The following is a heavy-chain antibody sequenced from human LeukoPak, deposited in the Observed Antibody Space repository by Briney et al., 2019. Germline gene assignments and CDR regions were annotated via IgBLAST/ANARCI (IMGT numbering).Heavy chain of an antibody. V-gene: IGHV3-7*01. J-gene: IGHJ4*02. D-gene: IGHD5-18*01. CDR1: GFAFSSYG. Sequence: GGSLRLSCAASGFAFSSYGMHWVRQAPGKGLEWVANIKKDGSEKYYVDSVKGRFTISRDNAKTSLYLQMNSLRAEDTAVYYCARDLSGVTGYTYGRGIDYWGQGTLVTVSS. CDR3: ARDLSGVTGYTYGRGIDY. CDR2: IKKDGSEK.